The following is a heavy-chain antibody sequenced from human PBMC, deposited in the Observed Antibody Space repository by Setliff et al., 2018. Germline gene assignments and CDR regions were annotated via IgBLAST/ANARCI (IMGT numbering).Heavy chain of an antibody. CDR2: IGGSSNTI. CDR3: TRSTSGAFDY. V-gene: IGHV3-48*01. J-gene: IGHJ4*02. D-gene: IGHD2-2*01. Sequence: GGSLRLSCAASGFSFSSYTMNWVRQAPGKGLEWISSIGGSSNTIFYADSVKGRFIISRDNSKNTLYLQMRSLRAEDTAVYYCTRSTSGAFDYWGQGALVTVSS. CDR1: GFSFSSYT.